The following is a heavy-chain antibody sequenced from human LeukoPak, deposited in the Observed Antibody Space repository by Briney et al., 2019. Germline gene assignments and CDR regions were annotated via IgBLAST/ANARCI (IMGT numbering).Heavy chain of an antibody. J-gene: IGHJ3*01. CDR1: GGSISSGSYY. Sequence: SETLSLTCTVSGGSISSGSYYWSWIRQPAGKGLEWIGRIYTSGSTNYNPSLKSRVTISVDTSKNHFSLHLRSVTAADTAVYYCARGTGDYGTGDAFDLWGQGTMVTVSS. CDR3: ARGTGDYGTGDAFDL. V-gene: IGHV4-61*02. D-gene: IGHD3-10*01. CDR2: IYTSGST.